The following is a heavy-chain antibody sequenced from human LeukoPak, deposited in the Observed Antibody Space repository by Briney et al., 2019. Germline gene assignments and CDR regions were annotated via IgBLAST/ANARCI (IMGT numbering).Heavy chain of an antibody. Sequence: GGSLRLSCAASGFTFSSYWMHWVRHAPGKGLVWVSRINSDGSSTSYADSVKGRFDISRDNAKNTLYLQMNSLRAEDTAVYYCARTPYSSSWTLGYWGQGTLVTVSS. CDR3: ARTPYSSSWTLGY. CDR2: INSDGSST. V-gene: IGHV3-74*01. J-gene: IGHJ4*02. CDR1: GFTFSSYW. D-gene: IGHD6-13*01.